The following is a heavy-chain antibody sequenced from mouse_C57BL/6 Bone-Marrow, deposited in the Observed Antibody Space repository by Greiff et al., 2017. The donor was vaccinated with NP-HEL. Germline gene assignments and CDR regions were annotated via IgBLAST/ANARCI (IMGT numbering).Heavy chain of an antibody. CDR1: GYTFTDYY. J-gene: IGHJ3*01. CDR3: ARGPAAQAEAWFAY. CDR2: INPNNGGT. D-gene: IGHD3-2*02. Sequence: EVQLQQSGPELVKPGASVKISCKASGYTFTDYYMNWVKQSHGKSLEWIGDINPNNGGTSYNQKFKGKATLTVDKSSSTAYMELRSLTSEDSAVYYCARGPAAQAEAWFAYWGQGTLVTVSA. V-gene: IGHV1-26*01.